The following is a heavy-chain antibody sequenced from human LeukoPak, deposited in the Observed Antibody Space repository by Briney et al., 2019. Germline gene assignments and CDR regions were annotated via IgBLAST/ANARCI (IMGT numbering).Heavy chain of an antibody. V-gene: IGHV3-74*01. CDR1: GFTFNSYW. CDR3: ARSTSQGFDY. J-gene: IGHJ4*02. Sequence: PGGSLRLSCAASGFTFNSYWMHWVRQAPGKGLVWVSLFKTDGSTTRYADSVKGRFTISIDNAKNTLYLQMNSLRAEDTAVYYCARSTSQGFDYWGQGTPVIVSS. CDR2: FKTDGSTT.